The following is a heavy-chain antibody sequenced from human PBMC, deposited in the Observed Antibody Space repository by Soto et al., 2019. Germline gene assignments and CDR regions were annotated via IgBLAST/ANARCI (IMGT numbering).Heavy chain of an antibody. CDR3: ARDSGESLRFFDY. CDR2: ITYSGVS. CDR1: GGSLSSGGSN. V-gene: IGHV4-31*03. D-gene: IGHD3-10*01. Sequence: SETLSLTCTVSGGSLSSGGSNWNWIRQHPGEGLEWIGYITYSGVSYSIPSLKSRVTMSVDTSKNQFSLRLASVTTADTAVYYCARDSGESLRFFDYWGKGTPVTVSS. J-gene: IGHJ4*02.